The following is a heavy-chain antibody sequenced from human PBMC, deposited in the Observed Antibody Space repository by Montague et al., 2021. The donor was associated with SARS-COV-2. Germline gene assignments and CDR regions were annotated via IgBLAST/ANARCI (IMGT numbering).Heavy chain of an antibody. V-gene: IGHV6-1*01. CDR1: GDSVSSNSAA. CDR2: AYYRSKWYN. J-gene: IGHJ4*02. D-gene: IGHD6-13*01. Sequence: CAISGDSVSSNSAAWNWIRQSPSGGLEWLGRAYYRSKWYNDYALSVKSRITINPDTSKNQFSLQLNSVTPEDTAVYYCARSVGASSSSWPLPPHFDYWGQGTLVTVSS. CDR3: ARSVGASSSSWPLPPHFDY.